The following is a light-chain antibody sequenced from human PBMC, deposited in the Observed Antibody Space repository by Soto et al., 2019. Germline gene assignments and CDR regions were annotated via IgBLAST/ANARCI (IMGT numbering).Light chain of an antibody. CDR1: QSVSSSY. Sequence: EIVLTQSPGTLSLSPGERATLSCRASQSVSSSYLAWYQQKPGHAPRLLIYGASSRATGIPDRFSGSGSGTDFTLTISRLEPEDGAVYYCQQYGSSPPGTFGPGTKVDIK. CDR3: QQYGSSPPGT. CDR2: GAS. V-gene: IGKV3-20*01. J-gene: IGKJ3*01.